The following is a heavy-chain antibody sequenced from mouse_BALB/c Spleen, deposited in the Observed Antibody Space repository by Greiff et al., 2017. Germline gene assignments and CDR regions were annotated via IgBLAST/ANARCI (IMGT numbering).Heavy chain of an antibody. CDR1: GFNIKDSY. CDR3: APYYYGGDAMDY. CDR2: IDPANGNT. D-gene: IGHD1-1*01. Sequence: VQLQQSGAELVKPGASVKLSCTASGFNIKDSYMHWVKQRPEQGLEWIGRIDPANGNTKYDPKFQGKATITADTSSNTAYLQLSSLTSEDTAVYYCAPYYYGGDAMDYWGQGTSVTVSA. V-gene: IGHV14-3*02. J-gene: IGHJ4*01.